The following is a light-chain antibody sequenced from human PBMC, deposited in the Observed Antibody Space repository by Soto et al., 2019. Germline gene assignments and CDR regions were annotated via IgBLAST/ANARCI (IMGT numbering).Light chain of an antibody. Sequence: QSALTQPASVSGSPGQSITISCTGTSSVVGGYNYVSWYQQHPGKAPNLIIFDVSNRPSGVSNRFSGSKSGNSASLTISGLQAEDEADYYCSSYTGSNTPVVFGGGTKVTVL. CDR3: SSYTGSNTPVV. CDR2: DVS. V-gene: IGLV2-14*01. J-gene: IGLJ2*01. CDR1: SSVVGGYNY.